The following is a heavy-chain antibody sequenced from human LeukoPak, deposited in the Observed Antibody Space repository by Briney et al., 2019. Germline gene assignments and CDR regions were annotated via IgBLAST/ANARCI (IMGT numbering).Heavy chain of an antibody. D-gene: IGHD6-6*01. Sequence: SETLSLTYTVSGGSISSGDYYWSWIRQPPGKGLEWIGYIYYSGSTYYNPSLKSRVTISVDTSKNQFSLKLSSVTAADTAVYYCAREAYSSSEIDYWGQGTLVTVSS. CDR3: AREAYSSSEIDY. J-gene: IGHJ4*02. CDR1: GGSISSGDYY. CDR2: IYYSGST. V-gene: IGHV4-30-4*01.